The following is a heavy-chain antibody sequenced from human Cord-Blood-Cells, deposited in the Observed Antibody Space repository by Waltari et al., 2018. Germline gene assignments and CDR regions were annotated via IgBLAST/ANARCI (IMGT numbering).Heavy chain of an antibody. CDR3: ARLYGGNYYYYGMDV. CDR2: IYPGDSDT. J-gene: IGHJ6*02. D-gene: IGHD4-17*01. V-gene: IGHV5-51*07. Sequence: EVQLVQSGAEVKKPGESLKISCKGSGYNFTSYWIGWVHQMPGKGLEWMGIIYPGDSDTRYSPSFQGQVTISADKSISTAYLQWSSLKASDTAMYYCARLYGGNYYYYGMDVWGQGTTVTVSS. CDR1: GYNFTSYW.